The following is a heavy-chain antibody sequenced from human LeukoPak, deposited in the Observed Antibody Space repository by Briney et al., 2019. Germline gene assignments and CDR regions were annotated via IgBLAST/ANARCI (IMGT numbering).Heavy chain of an antibody. CDR3: ARDPYYFGSGSYVYFDN. V-gene: IGHV4-39*07. CDR1: GDSISSGNNF. D-gene: IGHD3-10*01. J-gene: IGHJ4*02. Sequence: SETLSLTCTVSGDSISSGNNFWGWVRQPPGKGLVWIGSIHYNGNVYYNPSLKSRVIISVDRSKNQLSLKLSSVTAEDTAVYYCARDPYYFGSGSYVYFDNWGQGTLVTVSS. CDR2: IHYNGNV.